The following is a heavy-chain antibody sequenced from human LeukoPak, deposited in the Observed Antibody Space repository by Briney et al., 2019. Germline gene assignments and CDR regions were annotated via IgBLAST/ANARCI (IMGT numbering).Heavy chain of an antibody. CDR1: GFIFSNYG. Sequence: GGSLRLSCAASGFIFSNYGMHWVPQAPGKGLEWVAFIRYDGSNSVKDYTDSVKGRFTISRDNSKNSLYLQMNSLRAEDAAVYYCAKGFSGYDITLDYWGQGALVTVSS. V-gene: IGHV3-30*02. CDR2: IRYDGSNSVK. D-gene: IGHD5-12*01. J-gene: IGHJ4*02. CDR3: AKGFSGYDITLDY.